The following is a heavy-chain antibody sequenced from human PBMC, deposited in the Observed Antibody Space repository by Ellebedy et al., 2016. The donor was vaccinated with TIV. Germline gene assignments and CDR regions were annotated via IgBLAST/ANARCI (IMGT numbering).Heavy chain of an antibody. CDR1: GFSFDDYG. Sequence: GGSLRLXCEASGFSFDDYGMHWVRQAPGKGLEWVSGISWNSGSKGYADSVKGRFTISRDNAKNSLYLQMNSLRPEDTALYFCAKAPYTSSSDDYFDTWGQGTLVTVSS. J-gene: IGHJ4*02. V-gene: IGHV3-9*01. CDR3: AKAPYTSSSDDYFDT. CDR2: ISWNSGSK. D-gene: IGHD6-6*01.